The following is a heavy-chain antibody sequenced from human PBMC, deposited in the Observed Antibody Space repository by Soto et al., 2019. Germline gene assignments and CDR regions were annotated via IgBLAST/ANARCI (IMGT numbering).Heavy chain of an antibody. CDR3: ANRGYSYGFVIY. J-gene: IGHJ4*02. V-gene: IGHV1-69*02. CDR1: GGTFSSYT. Sequence: QVQLVQSGAEVKKPGSSVKVSCKASGGTFSSYTFSWVRQAPGQGLEWMGRIIPMLGIANYAQKFQGRVXIXAVXSTSTAYIELSSLRSEDTAVYYFANRGYSYGFVIYWGQGTLVTVSS. CDR2: IIPMLGIA. D-gene: IGHD5-18*01.